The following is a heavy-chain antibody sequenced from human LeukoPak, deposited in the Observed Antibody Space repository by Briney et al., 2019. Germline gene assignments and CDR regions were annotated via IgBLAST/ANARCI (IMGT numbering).Heavy chain of an antibody. J-gene: IGHJ4*02. CDR3: ARGGYYYDTCGPFDY. V-gene: IGHV4-31*03. D-gene: IGHD3-22*01. CDR1: GGSINSGGYY. Sequence: SETLSLTCTVSGGSINSGGYYWSWIRQHPGKGLEWIGYISHSGSTSYNPSPKSRVTTSVDTSNNEFSLRLTSVTAADTAVYYCARGGYYYDTCGPFDYWGQGTLVTVSS. CDR2: ISHSGST.